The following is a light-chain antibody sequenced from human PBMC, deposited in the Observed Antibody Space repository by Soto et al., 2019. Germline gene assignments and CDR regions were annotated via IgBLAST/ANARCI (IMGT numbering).Light chain of an antibody. CDR3: AAWDDSLNGQV. CDR1: RSNIGTNT. J-gene: IGLJ1*01. CDR2: TNN. Sequence: QSVLTQSPSASGTPGQRVTISCSGSRSNIGTNTVNWYQQLPGTAPKLLIYTNNERPSGVPDRFSGSKSGTSASLAISGLQSEDEADYYCAAWDDSLNGQVFGTGTKV. V-gene: IGLV1-44*01.